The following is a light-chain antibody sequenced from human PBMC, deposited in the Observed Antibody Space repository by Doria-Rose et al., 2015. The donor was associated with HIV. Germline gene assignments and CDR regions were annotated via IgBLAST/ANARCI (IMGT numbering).Light chain of an antibody. CDR3: QQTYSSPPWT. Sequence: MTQSPSSLSASLGDRFTITCRAIQTVSTYLNWFQQEPGKAPKLLIYAASRLQSGVPSRFSGSGSGTDFTLTISGLQPGDFATYYCQQTYSSPPWTFGQGTKVEMK. J-gene: IGKJ1*01. CDR2: AAS. CDR1: QTVSTY. V-gene: IGKV1-39*01.